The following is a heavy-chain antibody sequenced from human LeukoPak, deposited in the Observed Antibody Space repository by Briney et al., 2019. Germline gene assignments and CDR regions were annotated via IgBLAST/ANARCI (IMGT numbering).Heavy chain of an antibody. D-gene: IGHD2-2*01. CDR3: AREYCSSTSCYPPDV. CDR1: GYTFTGYY. V-gene: IGHV1-2*02. J-gene: IGHJ6*02. Sequence: ASVKVSCKASGYTFTGYYMRWVRQAPGQGLEWMGWINPNSGGTNYAQKFQGGVTMTRDTSISTAYMELSRLRSDDTAVYYCAREYCSSTSCYPPDVWGQGTTVTVSS. CDR2: INPNSGGT.